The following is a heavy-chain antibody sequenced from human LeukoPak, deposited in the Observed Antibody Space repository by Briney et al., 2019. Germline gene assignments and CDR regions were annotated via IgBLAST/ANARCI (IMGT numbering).Heavy chain of an antibody. V-gene: IGHV3-15*04. CDR3: TTASYYYDSSGIFDY. Sequence: GGSLRLSCAASGFTFSNAWMSWVRQAPGKGLEWVGRIESKTDGGTTDYAAPVKGRFTISRDDSKNTLYLQMNSLKTEDTAVYYCTTASYYYDSSGIFDYWGQGTLVTVSS. CDR2: IESKTDGGTT. CDR1: GFTFSNAW. J-gene: IGHJ4*02. D-gene: IGHD3-22*01.